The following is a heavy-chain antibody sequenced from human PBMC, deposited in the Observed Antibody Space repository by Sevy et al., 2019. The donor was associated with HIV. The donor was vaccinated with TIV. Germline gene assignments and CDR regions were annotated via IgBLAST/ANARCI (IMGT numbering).Heavy chain of an antibody. CDR1: GDSISGYY. J-gene: IGHJ6*02. V-gene: IGHV4-59*01. Sequence: SESLSLTCNVSGDSISGYYWSWIRQPPGKGLEWIGYIYYTRSTNYNSSLKSRVTISKDTSKNQVSLKLSSVIVADTAVYYCARGRADYYYGMDVWGQGTTVTVSS. CDR2: IYYTRST. CDR3: ARGRADYYYGMDV.